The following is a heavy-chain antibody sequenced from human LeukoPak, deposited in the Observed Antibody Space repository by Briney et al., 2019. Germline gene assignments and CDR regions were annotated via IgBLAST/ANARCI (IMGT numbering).Heavy chain of an antibody. Sequence: GRSLRLSCAASGFTFSSYGMHWVRQAPGKGLEWVAVIWYGGSNKYYADSVKGRFTISRDNSKNTLYLQMNSLRAEDTAVYYCAKDSRASALRPYYYMDVWGKGTTVTVSS. D-gene: IGHD6-13*01. CDR2: IWYGGSNK. CDR1: GFTFSSYG. J-gene: IGHJ6*03. V-gene: IGHV3-30*18. CDR3: AKDSRASALRPYYYMDV.